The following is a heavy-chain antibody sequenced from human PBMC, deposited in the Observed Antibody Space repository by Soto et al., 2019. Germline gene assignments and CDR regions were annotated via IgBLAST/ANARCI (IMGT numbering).Heavy chain of an antibody. D-gene: IGHD3-10*01. CDR1: GFTFDDYA. J-gene: IGHJ6*02. Sequence: GGSLRLSCAASGFTFDDYAMHWVRQAPGKGLEWVSGISWNSGNIGYVDSVKGRFTISRDNAKNSLYLQMSSLRAEDTALYYCAKDRFDYYGSGSNYGMDVWGQGTTVTV. CDR2: ISWNSGNI. CDR3: AKDRFDYYGSGSNYGMDV. V-gene: IGHV3-9*01.